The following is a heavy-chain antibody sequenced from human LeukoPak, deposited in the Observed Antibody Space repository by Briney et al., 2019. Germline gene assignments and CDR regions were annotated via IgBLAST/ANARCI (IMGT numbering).Heavy chain of an antibody. J-gene: IGHJ5*02. CDR3: ARGAYYDFWSGYSNNWFDP. D-gene: IGHD3-3*01. CDR2: IGTAGDT. V-gene: IGHV3-13*01. CDR1: GFTFSSYD. Sequence: GGSLRLSCAASGFTFSSYDMHWVRQATGKGLEWVSAIGTAGDTYYPGSVKGRFTISRENAKNSLYLQMNSLRAGDTAVYYCARGAYYDFWSGYSNNWFDPWGQGTLVTVSS.